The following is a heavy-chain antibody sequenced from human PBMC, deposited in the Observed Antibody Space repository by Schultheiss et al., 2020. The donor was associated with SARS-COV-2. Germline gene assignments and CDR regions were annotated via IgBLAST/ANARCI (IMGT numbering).Heavy chain of an antibody. V-gene: IGHV3-53*01. CDR2: IYSGGST. Sequence: GGSLRLSCAASGFTVSSNYMSWVRQAPGKGLEWVSVIYSGGSTYYADSVKGRFTISRDNSKNTLYLQMNSLRAEDSAVYYCARDLYYDFWSGYPYGMDVWGQGTTVTVSS. J-gene: IGHJ6*02. CDR1: GFTVSSNY. CDR3: ARDLYYDFWSGYPYGMDV. D-gene: IGHD3-3*01.